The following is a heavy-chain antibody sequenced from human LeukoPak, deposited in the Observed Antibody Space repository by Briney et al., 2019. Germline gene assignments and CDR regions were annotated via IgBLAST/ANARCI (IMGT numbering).Heavy chain of an antibody. Sequence: PSETLSLTCTVSGYSISSGYYWGWLRQPPGKGLEWIGSIYHSGSTYYNPSLKSRVTISIDTSKNKFSLKLSSVTAADTAVYYCARSSGSFAYWGQGTLVTVSS. CDR1: GYSISSGYY. CDR3: ARSSGSFAY. V-gene: IGHV4-38-2*02. D-gene: IGHD2-15*01. J-gene: IGHJ4*02. CDR2: IYHSGST.